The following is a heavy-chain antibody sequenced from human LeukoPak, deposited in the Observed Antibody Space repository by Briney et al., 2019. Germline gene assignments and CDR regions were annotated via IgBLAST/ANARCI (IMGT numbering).Heavy chain of an antibody. V-gene: IGHV4-39*01. D-gene: IGHD1-20*01. CDR1: GGSITTTFYY. CDR2: IAYSGST. J-gene: IGHJ3*02. CDR3: ARQGPLWDNWNDEGDAFDI. Sequence: PSETLSLTCAVSGGSITTTFYYWAWIRQPPGNGLESIGSIAYSGSTYYNPSLQSRVTISQDTSKNQFSLRLSSVTAADTAVYYCARQGPLWDNWNDEGDAFDIWGQGTMVTVSS.